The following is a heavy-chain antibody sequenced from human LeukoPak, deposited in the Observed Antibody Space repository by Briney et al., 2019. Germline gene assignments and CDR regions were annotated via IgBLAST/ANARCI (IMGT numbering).Heavy chain of an antibody. D-gene: IGHD6-13*01. CDR2: VNHSGST. V-gene: IGHV4-34*01. J-gene: IGHJ4*02. CDR3: ARGDTLRSGSWYDY. CDR1: GGSFSGYY. Sequence: PSETLSLTCAVYGGSFSGYYWSWIRQPPGKGLEWIGEVNHSGSTNHNPSLKSRVTISVDTSKNQFSLKLSSVTAADTAVYYCARGDTLRSGSWYDYWGQGTLVTVSS.